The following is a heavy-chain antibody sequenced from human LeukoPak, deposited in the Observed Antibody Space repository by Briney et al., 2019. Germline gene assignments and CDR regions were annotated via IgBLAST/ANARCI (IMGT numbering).Heavy chain of an antibody. CDR1: GGSISSGGYY. CDR3: ARGPGGYYDYVWGSYRETDY. V-gene: IGHV4-31*03. Sequence: PSQTLSLTCTVSGGSISSGGYYWSWIRQHPGKGPEWIGYIYYSGSTYYNPSLKSRVTISVDTSKNQFSLKLSSVTAADTAVYYCARGPGGYYDYVWGSYRETDYWGQGTLVTVSS. D-gene: IGHD3-16*02. J-gene: IGHJ4*02. CDR2: IYYSGST.